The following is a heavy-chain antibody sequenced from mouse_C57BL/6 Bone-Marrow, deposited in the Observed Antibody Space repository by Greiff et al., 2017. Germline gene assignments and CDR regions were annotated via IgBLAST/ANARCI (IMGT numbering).Heavy chain of an antibody. J-gene: IGHJ4*01. V-gene: IGHV1-26*01. CDR3: ASYLHY. Sequence: VQLQQSGPELVKPGASVKISCKASGYTFTDYYMNWVKQSHGKSLEWIVDINPNNGGTSYNQKFKGKATLTVDKSSSTAYMELRSLTSEDSAVYYCASYLHYWGQGTSVTVSS. CDR2: INPNNGGT. CDR1: GYTFTDYY. D-gene: IGHD5-5*01.